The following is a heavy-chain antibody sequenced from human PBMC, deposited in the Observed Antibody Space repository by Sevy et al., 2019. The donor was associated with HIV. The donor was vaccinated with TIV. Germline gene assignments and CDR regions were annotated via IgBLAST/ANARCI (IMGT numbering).Heavy chain of an antibody. CDR2: IIPILGIA. V-gene: IGHV1-69*10. D-gene: IGHD6-19*01. J-gene: IGHJ4*02. Sequence: ASVKVSCKASGGTFSSHAISWVRQAPGQGLEWMGGIIPILGIANYSQKFQVRVTITADKYTSTGYMELSILRSEDTAVYYCAKAASSGYSSGWLDYWGQGTLVTVSS. CDR3: AKAASSGYSSGWLDY. CDR1: GGTFSSHA.